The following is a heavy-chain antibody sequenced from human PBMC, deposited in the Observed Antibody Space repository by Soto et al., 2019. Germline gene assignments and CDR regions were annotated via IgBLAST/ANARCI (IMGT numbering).Heavy chain of an antibody. CDR1: GFTFSSYE. CDR2: ISSSGSTL. CDR3: ASPTPYGRYFDY. V-gene: IGHV3-48*03. Sequence: HPGGSLRLSCAASGFTFSSYEMNWVRQAPGKGLEWVSYISSSGSTLYYADSVKGRFTISRDNAKNSLYLQMNSLRAEDTAVYYCASPTPYGRYFDYWGQGTLVTVSS. J-gene: IGHJ4*02. D-gene: IGHD3-16*01.